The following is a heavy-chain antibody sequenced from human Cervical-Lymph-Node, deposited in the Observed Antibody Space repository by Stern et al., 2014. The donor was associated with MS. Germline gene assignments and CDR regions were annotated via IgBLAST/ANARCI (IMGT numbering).Heavy chain of an antibody. CDR2: INPSGGAT. CDR1: GYTFINYY. V-gene: IGHV1-46*01. CDR3: ARTKDSSIDDRPGEHNYFGMDV. D-gene: IGHD6-6*01. Sequence: QVQLVQSGAEVKKPGASLKVSCKASGYTFINYYMHWVRQAPGQGLEWMGVINPSGGATSYAQKFQGRVTMTRDTSTNTVDLELGSLRSEDTAVYYCARTKDSSIDDRPGEHNYFGMDVWGQGTTVTVSS. J-gene: IGHJ6*02.